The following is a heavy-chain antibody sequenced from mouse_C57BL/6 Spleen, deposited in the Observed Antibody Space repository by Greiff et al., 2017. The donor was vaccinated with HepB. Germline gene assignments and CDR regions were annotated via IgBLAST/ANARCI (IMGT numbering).Heavy chain of an antibody. D-gene: IGHD3-2*02. Sequence: QVQLQQPGAELVRPGSSVKLSCKASGYTFTSYWIHWVKQRPIQGLEWIGNIDPSDSETHYNQKFKDKATLTVDKSSSTAYMQLSSLTSEDSAVYYCARERAQATFAMDYWGQGTSVTVSS. CDR2: IDPSDSET. V-gene: IGHV1-52*01. J-gene: IGHJ4*01. CDR1: GYTFTSYW. CDR3: ARERAQATFAMDY.